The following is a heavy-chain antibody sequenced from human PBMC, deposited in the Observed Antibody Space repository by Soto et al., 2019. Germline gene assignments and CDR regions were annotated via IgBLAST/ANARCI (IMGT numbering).Heavy chain of an antibody. J-gene: IGHJ4*02. CDR2: ITGRGDST. V-gene: IGHV3-23*01. CDR3: AKSYSSNWYDYFDY. CDR1: GFPFSDHA. Sequence: PGGSLRLSCAASGFPFSDHAMHWVRQTPGKGLEWVSAITGRGDSTYYADSVKGRFTISRDTSKNTLYLQMDSLRAEDTALYYCAKSYSSNWYDYFDYWGQGTLVTVSS. D-gene: IGHD6-13*01.